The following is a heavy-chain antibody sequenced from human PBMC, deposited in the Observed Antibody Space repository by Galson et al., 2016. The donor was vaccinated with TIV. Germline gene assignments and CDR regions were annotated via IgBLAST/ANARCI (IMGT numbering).Heavy chain of an antibody. CDR3: VRDICTSVDCDPFDY. CDR1: GFTFSKND. J-gene: IGHJ4*02. CDR2: ISYDGTNI. V-gene: IGHV3-30-3*01. Sequence: SLRLSCAGSGFTFSKNDMHWVRQAPGQGLEWVAIISYDGTNIYYGDSVKGRFTMSRDTSKNTVYLGMNSLRTEDTAVYYCVRDICTSVDCDPFDYWGQGTQVTVSS. D-gene: IGHD2-8*02.